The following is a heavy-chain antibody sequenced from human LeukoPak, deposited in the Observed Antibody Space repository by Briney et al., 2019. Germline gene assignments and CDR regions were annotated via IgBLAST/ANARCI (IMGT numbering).Heavy chain of an antibody. V-gene: IGHV3-23*01. Sequence: PGGSLRLSCAASGFTFSSYVVSWVRQAPGKGLEWVSCISSSGARTDYAASVKGRFTISRDDSTNTLSLQMNSLRAEDTAVYYCAKDGDRTIASHRATYYFDYWGQGALVSVSS. D-gene: IGHD6-6*01. CDR1: GFTFSSYV. CDR2: ISSSGART. CDR3: AKDGDRTIASHRATYYFDY. J-gene: IGHJ4*02.